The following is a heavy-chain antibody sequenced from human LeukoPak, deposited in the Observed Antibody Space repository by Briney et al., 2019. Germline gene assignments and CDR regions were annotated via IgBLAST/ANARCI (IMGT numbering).Heavy chain of an antibody. J-gene: IGHJ4*02. CDR2: ISWNSGSI. CDR1: GFTFDDYA. Sequence: PGGSLRLSCAASGFTFDDYAMHWVRQAPGKGLEWVSGISWNSGSIGYADSVKGRFTISRDNAKNSLYLQMNSLRAEDTALYYCAKDISYDSSGYYLSWGQGTLVTVSS. V-gene: IGHV3-9*01. D-gene: IGHD3-22*01. CDR3: AKDISYDSSGYYLS.